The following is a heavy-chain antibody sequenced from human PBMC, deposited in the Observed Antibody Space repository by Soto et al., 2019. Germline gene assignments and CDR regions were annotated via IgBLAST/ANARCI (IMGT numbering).Heavy chain of an antibody. CDR1: GYSFTSYW. J-gene: IGHJ5*02. Sequence: GESLKISCKGSGYSFTSYWIGWVRQMPGKGLEWMGIIYPGDSDTRYSPSFQGQVTISADKSISTAYLQWSSLKASDTAMYYCARRDIRKSQRGWFDPWGQGTLVTVSS. CDR2: IYPGDSDT. D-gene: IGHD3-9*01. CDR3: ARRDIRKSQRGWFDP. V-gene: IGHV5-51*01.